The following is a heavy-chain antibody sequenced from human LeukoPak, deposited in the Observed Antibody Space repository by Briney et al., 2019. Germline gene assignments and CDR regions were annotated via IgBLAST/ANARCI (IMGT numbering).Heavy chain of an antibody. V-gene: IGHV4-34*01. CDR1: GGSFSGYY. CDR2: INHSGST. Sequence: PSETLSLTCAVYGGSFSGYYWSWIRQPPGKGLEWIGEINHSGSTNYNPSLKSRVTISVDTPKNQFSLKLSSVTAADTAVYYCARGRIAARPGDYWGQGTLVTVSS. D-gene: IGHD6-6*01. CDR3: ARGRIAARPGDY. J-gene: IGHJ4*02.